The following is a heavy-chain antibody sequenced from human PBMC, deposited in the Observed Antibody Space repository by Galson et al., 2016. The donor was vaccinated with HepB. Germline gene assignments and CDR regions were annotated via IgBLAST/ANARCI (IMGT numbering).Heavy chain of an antibody. J-gene: IGHJ4*01. Sequence: SLRLSCAVSGLPFGDYSMSWFRQAPGKGLEYVSHISHRGSDTNYADSVKGRFTISRDNAKKSLYLQMSSLRAEDTAIYYCARDRTSRTAVDYWGHGTLVTVSS. CDR3: ARDRTSRTAVDY. CDR1: GLPFGDYS. D-gene: IGHD6-25*01. CDR2: ISHRGSDT. V-gene: IGHV3-11*06.